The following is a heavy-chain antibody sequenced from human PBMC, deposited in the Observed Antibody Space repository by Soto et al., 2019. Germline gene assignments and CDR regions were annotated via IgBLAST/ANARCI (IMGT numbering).Heavy chain of an antibody. D-gene: IGHD5-18*01. CDR1: GFTFSSYG. Sequence: QVQLVESGGGVVQPGRSLRLSCAASGFTFSSYGMHWVRKAPGKGLEWVAVISYDGSNKYYADSVKGRFTISRDNSKNTLYLHMNSLRAEDTAVYYCAREYSYGSYFDYWGQGTLVTVSS. V-gene: IGHV3-30*03. CDR3: AREYSYGSYFDY. J-gene: IGHJ4*02. CDR2: ISYDGSNK.